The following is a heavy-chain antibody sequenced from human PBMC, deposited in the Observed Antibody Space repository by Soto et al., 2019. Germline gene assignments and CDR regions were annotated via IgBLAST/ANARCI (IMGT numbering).Heavy chain of an antibody. CDR1: GGSITSYY. CDR2: IYYNGNI. CDR3: ATGRVYFGSEY. D-gene: IGHD3-10*01. Sequence: QVQLQESGPGLVKPLETLSLTCTLPGGSITSYYWSWVRQPPGKGLEWIGYIYYNGNINYNPSLKSRLTISLDTSKNQFSLRLSSVTAADTAVYYCATGRVYFGSEYWGQGTLVTVSS. J-gene: IGHJ4*02. V-gene: IGHV4-59*01.